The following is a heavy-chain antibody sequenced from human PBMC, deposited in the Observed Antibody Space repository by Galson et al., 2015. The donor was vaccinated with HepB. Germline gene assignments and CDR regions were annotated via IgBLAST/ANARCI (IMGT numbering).Heavy chain of an antibody. CDR2: IIPIFGIA. J-gene: IGHJ6*02. Sequence: SVKVSCKASGGTFSSYAISWVRQAPGQGLEWMGGIIPIFGIANYAQKFQGRVTITADESTSTAYMELSSLRSEDTAVYYCARDRFCGSCYSTGPYYYYGMDVWGQGTTVTVSS. V-gene: IGHV1-69*13. D-gene: IGHD2-15*01. CDR3: ARDRFCGSCYSTGPYYYYGMDV. CDR1: GGTFSSYA.